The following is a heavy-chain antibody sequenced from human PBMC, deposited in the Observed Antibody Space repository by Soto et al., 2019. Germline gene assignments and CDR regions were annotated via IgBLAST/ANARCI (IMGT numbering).Heavy chain of an antibody. Sequence: GGSLSLSCAASGFTFSSYAMHWVRHAPGKGLEWVAVISYDGSNKYYADSVKGRFTISRDNSKNTPYLQMNSLRAEDTAVYYCARDLGYSSSWYPQYYYYYYGMDVWGQGTTVTVSS. D-gene: IGHD6-13*01. CDR2: ISYDGSNK. CDR3: ARDLGYSSSWYPQYYYYYYGMDV. J-gene: IGHJ6*02. V-gene: IGHV3-30-3*01. CDR1: GFTFSSYA.